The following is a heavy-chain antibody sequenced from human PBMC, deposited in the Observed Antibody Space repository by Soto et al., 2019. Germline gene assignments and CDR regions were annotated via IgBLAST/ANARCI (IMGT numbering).Heavy chain of an antibody. J-gene: IGHJ6*02. CDR2: ISGTGAGT. CDR3: AKEIRITMVGGPHYGMDV. CDR1: GFPFTSYA. V-gene: IGHV3-23*01. Sequence: EVQLLESGGGLVQPGGSLRLSCAASGFPFTSYAMSWVRQAPGKGLDWVSTISGTGAGTYYADSVKGRFTISRDNSKNTLFLQMHSLRAEDTALYYCAKEIRITMVGGPHYGMDVWGQGTTVTVSS. D-gene: IGHD3-10*01.